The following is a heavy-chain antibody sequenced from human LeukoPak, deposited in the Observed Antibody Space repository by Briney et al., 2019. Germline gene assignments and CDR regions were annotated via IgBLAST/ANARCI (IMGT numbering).Heavy chain of an antibody. J-gene: IGHJ3*02. CDR2: ISWNSGSI. CDR3: AKESYCSSTSCFVAFDI. D-gene: IGHD2-2*01. Sequence: SLRLSCAASGFTFDDYAMHWVRQAPGKGLEWVSGISWNSGSIGYADSVKGRFTISRDNAKNSLYLQMNSLRAEDTALYYSAKESYCSSTSCFVAFDIWGQGTMVTVSS. CDR1: GFTFDDYA. V-gene: IGHV3-9*01.